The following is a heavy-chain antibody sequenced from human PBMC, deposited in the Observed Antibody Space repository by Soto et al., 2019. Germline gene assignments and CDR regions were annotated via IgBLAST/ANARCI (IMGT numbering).Heavy chain of an antibody. CDR2: IYYSGST. Sequence: QLQLQESGPGLVKPSETLSLTCTVSGGSISSSSYYWGWIRQPPGKGLEWIGSIYYSGSTYYNPSLKSRVPISVDTSKNQFSLKLSSVTAADTAVYYCARHGGGEDTMVRGVIIKPYDYWGQGTLVTVSS. V-gene: IGHV4-39*01. CDR3: ARHGGGEDTMVRGVIIKPYDY. J-gene: IGHJ4*02. CDR1: GGSISSSSYY. D-gene: IGHD3-10*01.